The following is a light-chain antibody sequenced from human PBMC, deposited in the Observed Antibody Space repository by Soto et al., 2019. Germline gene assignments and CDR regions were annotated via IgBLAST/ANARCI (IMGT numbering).Light chain of an antibody. CDR3: VAWDNSMRGPV. J-gene: IGLJ3*02. V-gene: IGLV1-44*01. CDR2: RNN. CDR1: TSNIGGNT. Sequence: QSVLTQPPSASGTPGQRVTISCSGSTSNIGGNTVNWFQKVPGTAPKLLIYRNNERPSGVPDRFSGSQSGTSASLAISGLQSEDEADYYCVAWDNSMRGPVFGGGTKLTV.